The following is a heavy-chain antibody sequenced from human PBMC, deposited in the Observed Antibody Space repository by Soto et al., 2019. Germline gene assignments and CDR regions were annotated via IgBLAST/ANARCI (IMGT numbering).Heavy chain of an antibody. V-gene: IGHV1-46*01. D-gene: IGHD3-10*01. Sequence: ASVKVSCKASGYTFTSYYVHWVRQAPGQGLERKRIINPSGGSTSYAQKFQGRVTMTRDTSTSTIYMKKSSLRSEDTAVSAAVTEVNFRENWF. CDR2: INPSGGST. J-gene: IGHJ5*01. CDR3: VTEVNFRENWF. CDR1: GYTFTSYY.